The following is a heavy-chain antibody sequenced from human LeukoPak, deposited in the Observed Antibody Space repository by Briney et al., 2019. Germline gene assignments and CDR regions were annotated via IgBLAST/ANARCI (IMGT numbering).Heavy chain of an antibody. Sequence: SETLSLTCTVSGGSISSSSYYWGWIRQPPGKGLEWIGSIYYSGSTYYNPSLKSRVTISVDTSKNQFSLKLSSVTAADTAVYYCASDSSGYDDAFDIWGQGTMVTVSS. V-gene: IGHV4-39*07. CDR2: IYYSGST. J-gene: IGHJ3*02. D-gene: IGHD3-22*01. CDR3: ASDSSGYDDAFDI. CDR1: GGSISSSSYY.